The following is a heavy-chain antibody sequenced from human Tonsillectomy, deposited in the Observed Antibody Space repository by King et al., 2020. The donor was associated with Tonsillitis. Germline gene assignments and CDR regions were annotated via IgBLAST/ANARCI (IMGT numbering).Heavy chain of an antibody. D-gene: IGHD3-16*02. CDR2: ISAYNGDR. V-gene: IGHV1-18*01. Sequence: QLVQSGVEVKKPGASVKVSCKASGYTFSSYGNTWVRQAPGQGLEWMGWISAYNGDRNYAQNLRGRVIMTTDTSTSTAYMELRSLRSDDTAVYYCAKDSSHNYEYVWGSYRFIDYWGQGTLVTVSS. J-gene: IGHJ4*02. CDR3: AKDSSHNYEYVWGSYRFIDY. CDR1: GYTFSSYG.